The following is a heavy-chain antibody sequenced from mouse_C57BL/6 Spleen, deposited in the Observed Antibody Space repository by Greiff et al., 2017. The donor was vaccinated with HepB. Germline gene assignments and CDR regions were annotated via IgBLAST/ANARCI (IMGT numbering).Heavy chain of an antibody. CDR2: ISSGSSTI. CDR3: ARVGDYSSWFAY. D-gene: IGHD1-1*01. J-gene: IGHJ3*01. CDR1: GFTFSDYG. Sequence: EVQRVESGGGLVKPGGSLKLSCAASGFTFSDYGMHWVRQAPEKGLEWVAYISSGSSTIYYADTVKGRFTISRDNAKNTPFLQMTSLRSEDTAMYYCARVGDYSSWFAYWGQGTLVTVSA. V-gene: IGHV5-17*01.